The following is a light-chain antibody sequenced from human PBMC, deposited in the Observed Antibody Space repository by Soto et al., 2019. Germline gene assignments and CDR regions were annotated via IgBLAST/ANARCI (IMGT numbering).Light chain of an antibody. Sequence: QSAQTQPASVSGSPGQSITNSCTGTSSDVGGYNYVSWYQQHPDKAPKLMIYEVSNRPSGVSNRFSGSKSGHTASLTISGLQSQDEADYFCTSYTSYSTLDVFGTGTQLTVL. CDR2: EVS. V-gene: IGLV2-14*01. CDR3: TSYTSYSTLDV. CDR1: SSDVGGYNY. J-gene: IGLJ1*01.